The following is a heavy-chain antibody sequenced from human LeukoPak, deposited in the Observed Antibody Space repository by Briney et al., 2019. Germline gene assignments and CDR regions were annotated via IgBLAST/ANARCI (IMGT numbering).Heavy chain of an antibody. CDR1: GFTFSSYA. J-gene: IGHJ4*02. CDR3: AKGPVLWFGELFHFDY. Sequence: PGRSLRLSCAASGFTFSSYAMHWVRQAPGKGLEWVSAISGSGGSTYYADSVKGRFTISRDNSKDTLYLQMNSLRAEDTAVYYCAKGPVLWFGELFHFDYWGQGTLVTVSS. CDR2: ISGSGGST. D-gene: IGHD3-10*01. V-gene: IGHV3-23*01.